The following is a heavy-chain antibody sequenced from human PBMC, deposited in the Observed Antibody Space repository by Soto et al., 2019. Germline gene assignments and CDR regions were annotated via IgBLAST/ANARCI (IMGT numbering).Heavy chain of an antibody. D-gene: IGHD3-3*01. CDR2: ISYDGSNK. Sequence: PGGSLRLSCAASGFTFSSYGMHWVRQAPGKGLEWVAVISYDGSNKYYADSVEGRFTISRGNSKNTLYLQMNSLRAEDTAVYYCANLGPEYYDFWSGHQRYFDYWGQGTLVTVSS. J-gene: IGHJ4*02. CDR1: GFTFSSYG. V-gene: IGHV3-30*18. CDR3: ANLGPEYYDFWSGHQRYFDY.